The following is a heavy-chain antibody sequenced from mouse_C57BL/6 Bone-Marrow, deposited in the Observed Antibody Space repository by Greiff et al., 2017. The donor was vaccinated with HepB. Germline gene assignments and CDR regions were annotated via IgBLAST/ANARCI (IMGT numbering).Heavy chain of an antibody. CDR3: ARSPYSTTVVATRYFDV. D-gene: IGHD1-1*01. CDR2: IDPSDSYT. CDR1: GYTFTSYW. Sequence: QVQLQQPGAELVRPGTSVKLSCKASGYTFTSYWMHWVKQRPGQGLEWIGVIDPSDSYTNYNQKFKGKATLTVDTSSSTAYMQLSSLTSEDSAVYYCARSPYSTTVVATRYFDVWGTGTTVTVSS. V-gene: IGHV1-59*01. J-gene: IGHJ1*03.